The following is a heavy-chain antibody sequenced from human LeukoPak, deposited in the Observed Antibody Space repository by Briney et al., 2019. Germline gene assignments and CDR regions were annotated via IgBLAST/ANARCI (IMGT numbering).Heavy chain of an antibody. CDR2: IIPIFGTA. CDR3: ARTGYSSSWYGGQGDDYYGMDV. Sequence: SVKVSCKASGGTFSSYAISWVRQAPGQGLEWMGGIIPIFGTANYAQKFQGRVTITADESTSTAYMGLSSLRSEDTAVYYCARTGYSSSWYGGQGDDYYGMDVWGQGTTVTVSS. V-gene: IGHV1-69*13. D-gene: IGHD6-13*01. CDR1: GGTFSSYA. J-gene: IGHJ6*02.